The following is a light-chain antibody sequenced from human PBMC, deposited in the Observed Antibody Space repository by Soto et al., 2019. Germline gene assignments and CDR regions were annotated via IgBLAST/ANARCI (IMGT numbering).Light chain of an antibody. CDR2: SAS. J-gene: IGKJ1*01. CDR1: QSISDT. V-gene: IGKV3-15*01. Sequence: EIVMTQSPATLSVSPGGRATLSCSASQSISDTLAWYQQKPGQAPRLHTYSASRRATGLPARFSGTGSGTDFTLIISNVDSEDFAVYYCQQYNNWPWTFGQGTKVDVK. CDR3: QQYNNWPWT.